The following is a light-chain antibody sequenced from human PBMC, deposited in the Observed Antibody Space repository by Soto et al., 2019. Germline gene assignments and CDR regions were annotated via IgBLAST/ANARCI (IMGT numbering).Light chain of an antibody. CDR2: DAS. CDR3: QQRSNWPPG. J-gene: IGKJ5*01. V-gene: IGKV3-11*01. CDR1: QSVSSY. Sequence: ETVLTQSPATLSLYPGERATLSCRASQSVSSYLAWYQQKPGQAPRLLIYDASNRATGIPARFSGSGSGTDFTLTISSLEPEDFAVYYCQQRSNWPPGFGQGTRLEIK.